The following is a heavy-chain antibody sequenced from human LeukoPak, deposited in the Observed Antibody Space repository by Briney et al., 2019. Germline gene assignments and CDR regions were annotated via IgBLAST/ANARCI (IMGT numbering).Heavy chain of an antibody. CDR3: AREESDY. Sequence: SETLSLTCTVSGGSISSYYWSWIRQPPGKGLEWIGYIFYSGTTNYNPSLKGRVTISVDTSKNQFSLKLSSVTAADTAVYYCAREESDYWGQGTLVTVSS. J-gene: IGHJ4*02. V-gene: IGHV4-59*12. CDR2: IFYSGTT. CDR1: GGSISSYY.